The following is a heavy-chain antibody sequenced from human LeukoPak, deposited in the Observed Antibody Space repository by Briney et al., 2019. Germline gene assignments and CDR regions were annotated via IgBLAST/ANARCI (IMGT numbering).Heavy chain of an antibody. J-gene: IGHJ5*02. CDR3: ARDLVPHYYGSGSYYWFDP. CDR2: MNPNSGNT. V-gene: IGHV1-8*01. D-gene: IGHD3-10*01. Sequence: ASVKVSCKASGYTFTSYDINWVRQATGQGLEWMGWMNPNSGNTGYAQKFQGRVTMTRNTSISTAYMELSSLRSEDTAVYYCARDLVPHYYGSGSYYWFDPWGQGTLVTVSS. CDR1: GYTFTSYD.